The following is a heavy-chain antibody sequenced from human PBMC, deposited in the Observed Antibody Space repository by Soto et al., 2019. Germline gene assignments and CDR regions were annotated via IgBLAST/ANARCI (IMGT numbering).Heavy chain of an antibody. CDR1: GGSISDYV. CDR2: IYHSGST. V-gene: IGHV4-59*01. Sequence: PSETLSLTCTVSGGSISDYVWTWIRQPPGKGLEWIGYIYHSGSTKYNPSLKSRVTITIDTTKNQFSLKLRSVTAADTAVYYCARDPAKYYGAVNQPYGWLYPWGHGTLVTLSS. CDR3: ARDPAKYYGAVNQPYGWLYP. D-gene: IGHD3-16*01. J-gene: IGHJ5*02.